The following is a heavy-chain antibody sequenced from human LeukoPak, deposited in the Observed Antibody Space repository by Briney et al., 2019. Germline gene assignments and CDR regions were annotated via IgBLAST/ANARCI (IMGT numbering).Heavy chain of an antibody. CDR3: ARLGRDCSSTSCYRFFAFDI. D-gene: IGHD2-2*01. V-gene: IGHV5-51*01. CDR1: GYSFTSYW. Sequence: GASLQISCKGSGYSFTSYWIGWVRPLPGKGLEWMGIIYPGDSDTRYSPSFQGQVTISADTSISTAYLQWSSLKASDTAMYYCARLGRDCSSTSCYRFFAFDIWGQGTMLTVSS. J-gene: IGHJ3*02. CDR2: IYPGDSDT.